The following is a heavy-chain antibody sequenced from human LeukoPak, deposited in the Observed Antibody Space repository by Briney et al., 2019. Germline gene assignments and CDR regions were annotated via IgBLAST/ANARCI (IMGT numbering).Heavy chain of an antibody. J-gene: IGHJ4*02. CDR3: ARKTMVRGALDY. Sequence: GGSLRLSCAACGFTFSTYEMNWVRQAPGRGLEWVSYIGSSGTTIYYADSVKGRFTISRDNAKNSLYLQMLSLRAEDTAVYYCARKTMVRGALDYWGQGTLVTVSS. CDR1: GFTFSTYE. V-gene: IGHV3-48*03. CDR2: IGSSGTTI. D-gene: IGHD3-10*01.